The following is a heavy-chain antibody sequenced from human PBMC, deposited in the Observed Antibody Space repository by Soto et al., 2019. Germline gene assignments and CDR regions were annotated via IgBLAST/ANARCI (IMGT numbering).Heavy chain of an antibody. D-gene: IGHD6-19*01. CDR1: GFTFSSYA. CDR2: ISGSGGST. J-gene: IGHJ4*02. V-gene: IGHV3-23*01. Sequence: EVQLLESGGGLVQPGGSLRLSCAASGFTFSSYAMSWVRQAPGKGLEWVSAISGSGGSTYYADSVKGRFTISRDNAKSTLYLQMNSLRAEDTAVYYCASRYSFGWSYYFDYWGQGTLVTVSS. CDR3: ASRYSFGWSYYFDY.